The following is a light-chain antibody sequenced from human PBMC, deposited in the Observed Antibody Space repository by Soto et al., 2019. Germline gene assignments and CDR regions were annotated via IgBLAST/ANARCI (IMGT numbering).Light chain of an antibody. CDR1: QSISSY. J-gene: IGKJ4*01. V-gene: IGKV1-39*01. Sequence: DIQMTQSPSSLSASVGDRVTITCRASQSISSYLNWYQQKPGKAPKLLIYAASSLQSGVPSRFSGSGSGTDFTLTISSLQPEDFATYYCQQVYSTPLTFGGGPRVDIK. CDR3: QQVYSTPLT. CDR2: AAS.